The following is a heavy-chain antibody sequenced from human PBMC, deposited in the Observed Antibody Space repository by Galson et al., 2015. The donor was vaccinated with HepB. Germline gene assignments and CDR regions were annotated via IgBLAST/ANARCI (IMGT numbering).Heavy chain of an antibody. CDR1: GYTFSDYY. CDR2: INPYSGGT. CDR3: ARASKGGHSAYGGYGLDV. D-gene: IGHD5-12*01. V-gene: IGHV1-2*04. Sequence: SVKVSCKASGYTFSDYYIHWVRQAPGQGLEWMGWINPYSGGTNFARKFQGWVTMTRDTSIRTAYVDLSRLKSDDTAVYFCARASKGGHSAYGGYGLDVWGQGTAVTVSS. J-gene: IGHJ6*02.